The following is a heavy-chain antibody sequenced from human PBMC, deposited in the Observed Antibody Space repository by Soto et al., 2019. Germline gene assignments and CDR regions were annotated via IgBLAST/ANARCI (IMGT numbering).Heavy chain of an antibody. D-gene: IGHD3-22*01. CDR1: GGSFSGYY. Sequence: SETLSLTCAVYGGSFSGYYWTWIRQPPGTGLEWIGEINHSGSTNYNPSLKSRVTISVDTSKNQFSLKLTSVTAEDTAVYYCARGPDYYDTSGYYYEPQGAAFDIWGQGTMVTVSS. J-gene: IGHJ3*02. V-gene: IGHV4-34*01. CDR2: INHSGST. CDR3: ARGPDYYDTSGYYYEPQGAAFDI.